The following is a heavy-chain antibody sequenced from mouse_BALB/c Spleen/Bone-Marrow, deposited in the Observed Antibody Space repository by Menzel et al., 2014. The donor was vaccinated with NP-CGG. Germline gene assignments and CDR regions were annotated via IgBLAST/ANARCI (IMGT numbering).Heavy chain of an antibody. J-gene: IGHJ3*01. Sequence: QVQLQQSGAELARPGASVKLSCKASGYTFTSYTMKWIRQRPGQGLEWIGYIVPSSDYTNYNQNFKDKATLTADKSSSTAYMQLNSLTSDAFAVYYCTREARTGACFAYWGQGTLVTVSA. V-gene: IGHV1-4*01. D-gene: IGHD4-1*01. CDR1: GYTFTSYT. CDR2: IVPSSDYT. CDR3: TREARTGACFAY.